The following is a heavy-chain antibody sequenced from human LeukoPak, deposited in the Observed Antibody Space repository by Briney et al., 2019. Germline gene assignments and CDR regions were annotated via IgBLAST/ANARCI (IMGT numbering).Heavy chain of an antibody. CDR3: AACIAAAGIRFNPKPYWFDP. Sequence: ASVKVSCKVSGYTLTELSMHWVRQAPGKGLEWMGGFDPEDGETIYAQKFQGRVTMTEDTSTDTAYMELSSLRSEDTAVYYCAACIAAAGIRFNPKPYWFDPWGQGTLVTVSS. V-gene: IGHV1-24*01. CDR2: FDPEDGET. CDR1: GYTLTELS. J-gene: IGHJ5*02. D-gene: IGHD6-13*01.